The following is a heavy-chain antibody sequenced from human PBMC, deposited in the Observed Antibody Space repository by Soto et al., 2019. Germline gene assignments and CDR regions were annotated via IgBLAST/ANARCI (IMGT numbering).Heavy chain of an antibody. J-gene: IGHJ6*03. D-gene: IGHD6-6*01. Sequence: EVQLVESGGGLVQPGRSLRLSCAASGFTFDDYAMHWVRQAPGKGLEWVSGISWNSGSIGYADSVKGRFTISRDNAKNSRYLQMNRLRAEDTALYYCAKDSSSSSVYYYYYMDVLGKGTTVTVSS. CDR2: ISWNSGSI. CDR1: GFTFDDYA. CDR3: AKDSSSSSVYYYYYMDV. V-gene: IGHV3-9*01.